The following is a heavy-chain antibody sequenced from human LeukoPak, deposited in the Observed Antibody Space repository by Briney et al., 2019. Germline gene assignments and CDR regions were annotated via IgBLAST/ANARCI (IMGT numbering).Heavy chain of an antibody. Sequence: ASVKVSCKASGYTFTSYYMHWVRQAPGQGLEWMGIINPSGGSTSYAQKFQGRVTMTRDTSTSTVYMELSSLRSEDTAVYYCARGRELLAMGDWFDPWGQGTLVTVSS. CDR1: GYTFTSYY. D-gene: IGHD1-26*01. CDR2: INPSGGST. V-gene: IGHV1-46*01. J-gene: IGHJ5*02. CDR3: ARGRELLAMGDWFDP.